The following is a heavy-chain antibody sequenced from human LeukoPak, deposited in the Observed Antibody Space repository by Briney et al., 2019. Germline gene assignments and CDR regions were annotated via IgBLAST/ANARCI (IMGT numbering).Heavy chain of an antibody. D-gene: IGHD6-19*01. CDR3: ARARGAGPGGHFDY. J-gene: IGHJ4*02. Sequence: PGGSLRLSCAASGFSFSDNYMSWIRQAPGKGLEWVSYISNSGSYTNYPDSVKGRFTISRDNAKNSLYLQLNSLRDEDTAVYYCARARGAGPGGHFDYWGQGTLVTVSS. V-gene: IGHV3-11*05. CDR1: GFSFSDNY. CDR2: ISNSGSYT.